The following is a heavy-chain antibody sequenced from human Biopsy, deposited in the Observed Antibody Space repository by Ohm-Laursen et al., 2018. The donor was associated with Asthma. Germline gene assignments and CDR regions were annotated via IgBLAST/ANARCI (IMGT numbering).Heavy chain of an antibody. Sequence: SLRLSCTASGFTFSSYGMHWVRQAPGKGLEWVAVISYDGSNKYYADSVKGRFTISRDNSKNTLYLQMNSLRAEDTAVYYCTRREYSDSRISPLNLWGHGTMVTVSS. CDR1: GFTFSSYG. CDR3: TRREYSDSRISPLNL. CDR2: ISYDGSNK. V-gene: IGHV3-30*03. J-gene: IGHJ3*01. D-gene: IGHD3-22*01.